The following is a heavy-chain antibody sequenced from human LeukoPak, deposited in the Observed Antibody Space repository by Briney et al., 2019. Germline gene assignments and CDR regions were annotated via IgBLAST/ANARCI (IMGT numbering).Heavy chain of an antibody. Sequence: ASVKVSCKASGYTFTGYYMHWVRQAPGQGLEWMGWINPNSGGTKYAQKFQGRVTMTRDTSISTAYMELSRLRSDDTAVYYCARGSSIAVAGMGFDPWGQGTLVTVSS. CDR2: INPNSGGT. CDR3: ARGSSIAVAGMGFDP. V-gene: IGHV1-2*02. D-gene: IGHD6-19*01. CDR1: GYTFTGYY. J-gene: IGHJ5*02.